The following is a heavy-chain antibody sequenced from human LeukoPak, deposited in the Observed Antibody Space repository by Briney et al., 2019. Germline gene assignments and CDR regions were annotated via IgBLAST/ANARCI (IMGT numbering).Heavy chain of an antibody. Sequence: AGGSLRLSCAASGFTFSSYAMSWVRQAPEKGLEWVSAISGSGGSTYYADSVKGRFTISRDNSKNTLYLQMNSLRAEDTAVYYCAKDRWVRDYYYYMDVWGKGTTVTVSS. J-gene: IGHJ6*03. CDR1: GFTFSSYA. V-gene: IGHV3-23*01. D-gene: IGHD5-24*01. CDR3: AKDRWVRDYYYYMDV. CDR2: ISGSGGST.